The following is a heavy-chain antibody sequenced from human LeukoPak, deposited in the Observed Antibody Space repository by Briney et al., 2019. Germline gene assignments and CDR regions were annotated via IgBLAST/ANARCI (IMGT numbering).Heavy chain of an antibody. CDR3: ARGDSGSYYDSSGSISYYFDY. CDR1: GGSISSYY. Sequence: PSETLSLTCTVSGGSISSYYWSWIRQPPGKGLERIGYIYYSGSTNYNPSLKSRVTISVDTSKNQFSLKLSSVTAADTAVYYCARGDSGSYYDSSGSISYYFDYWGQGTLVTVSS. D-gene: IGHD3-22*01. CDR2: IYYSGST. V-gene: IGHV4-59*01. J-gene: IGHJ4*02.